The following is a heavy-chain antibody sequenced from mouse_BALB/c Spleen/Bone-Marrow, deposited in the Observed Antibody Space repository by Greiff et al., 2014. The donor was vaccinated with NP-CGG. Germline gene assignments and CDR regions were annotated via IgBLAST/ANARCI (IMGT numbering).Heavy chain of an antibody. D-gene: IGHD1-1*01. CDR2: ISNGGGST. V-gene: IGHV5-12-2*01. Sequence: EVKLEESGGGLVQPGGSLKLSCAASGFTFSSYTMSWVRQTPEKRLEWVAYISNGGGSTCYPDTVKGRFTISRDNAKNTLYLQMSSLKSEDTAMYYCARHGGSRGYYFDYWGQGTTLTVSS. J-gene: IGHJ2*01. CDR3: ARHGGSRGYYFDY. CDR1: GFTFSSYT.